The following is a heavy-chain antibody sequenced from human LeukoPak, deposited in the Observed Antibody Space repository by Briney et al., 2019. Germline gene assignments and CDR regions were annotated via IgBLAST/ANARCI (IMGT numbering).Heavy chain of an antibody. D-gene: IGHD5-18*01. CDR2: ISAYNGNT. V-gene: IGHV1-18*01. Sequence: GASVKVSCKASGYTFTNYGISWVRQAPGQGLEWMGWISAYNGNTNYAQKLQGRVTMTTDTSTSTAYMELRSLRSDDTAVYYCARLRYSYGPYYFDYWGQGTLVTVSS. CDR3: ARLRYSYGPYYFDY. CDR1: GYTFTNYG. J-gene: IGHJ4*02.